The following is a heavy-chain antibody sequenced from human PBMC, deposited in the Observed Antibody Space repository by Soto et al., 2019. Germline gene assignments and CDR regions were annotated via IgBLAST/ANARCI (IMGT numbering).Heavy chain of an antibody. CDR3: ARDAVTPVSYYGMDV. V-gene: IGHV3-33*01. CDR1: GFTFSSYG. J-gene: IGHJ6*02. D-gene: IGHD4-17*01. Sequence: QVQLVESGGGVVQPGRSLRLSCAASGFTFSSYGMHWVRQAPGKGLEWVAVIWYDGSNKYYADSVKGRFTISRDNSKNTLYLQMNSLRAEDTAVYYCARDAVTPVSYYGMDVWGQGTTVTVSS. CDR2: IWYDGSNK.